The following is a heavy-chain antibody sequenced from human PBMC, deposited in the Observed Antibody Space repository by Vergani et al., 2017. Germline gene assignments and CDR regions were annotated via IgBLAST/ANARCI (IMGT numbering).Heavy chain of an antibody. J-gene: IGHJ1*01. Sequence: QVQLQESGPGLVKPSQTLSLICTVSGSSISSDNYYWSWIRQPPGKGLEWIGYIYYSGFTYYNPSLKSRVSISVDTSKNQFSLKLSSVTAADTAVYYCARYSGGDSEYFQHWGQGTLVTVSS. CDR1: GSSISSDNYY. CDR3: ARYSGGDSEYFQH. D-gene: IGHD1-26*01. V-gene: IGHV4-30-4*01. CDR2: IYYSGFT.